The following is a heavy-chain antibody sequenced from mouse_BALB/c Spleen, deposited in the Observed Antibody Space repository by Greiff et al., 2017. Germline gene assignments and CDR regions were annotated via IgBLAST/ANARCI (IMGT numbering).Heavy chain of an antibody. J-gene: IGHJ4*01. CDR3: ARSIYYDYDVSGYYAMDY. D-gene: IGHD2-4*01. Sequence: QVQLKESGAELAKPGASVKMSCKASGYTFTSYWMHWVNQRPGQGLEWIGYINPSTGYTEYNQKFKDKATLTADKSSSTAYMQLSSLTSEDSAVYYCARSIYYDYDVSGYYAMDYWGQGTSVTVSS. V-gene: IGHV1-7*01. CDR1: GYTFTSYW. CDR2: INPSTGYT.